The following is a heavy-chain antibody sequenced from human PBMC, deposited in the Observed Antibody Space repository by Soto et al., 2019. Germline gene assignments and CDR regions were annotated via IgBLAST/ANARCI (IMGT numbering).Heavy chain of an antibody. CDR1: GGSFSGYY. V-gene: IGHV4-34*01. CDR2: INHSGST. D-gene: IGHD3-9*01. J-gene: IGHJ5*02. Sequence: KTSETLSLTCAVYGGSFSGYYWSWIRQPPGKGLEWIGEINHSGSTNYNPSLKSRVTISVDTSKNQFSLKLSSVTAADTAVYYCATDLSHDILTGYTRGAFDPWGQGTLVTVSS. CDR3: ATDLSHDILTGYTRGAFDP.